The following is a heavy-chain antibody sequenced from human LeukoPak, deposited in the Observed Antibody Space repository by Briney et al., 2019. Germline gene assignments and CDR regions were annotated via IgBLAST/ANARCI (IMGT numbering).Heavy chain of an antibody. V-gene: IGHV3-30*04. CDR3: ARDYSGYDYSIDY. Sequence: GGSLRLSCAASEFSFSHYAMHWVRQAPGKGLEWVAVISYDGSNKYYADSVKGRFTISRDNSKNTLFLQMNGLRAEDTALYYCARDYSGYDYSIDYWGQGTLVTVSS. CDR1: EFSFSHYA. CDR2: ISYDGSNK. D-gene: IGHD5-12*01. J-gene: IGHJ4*02.